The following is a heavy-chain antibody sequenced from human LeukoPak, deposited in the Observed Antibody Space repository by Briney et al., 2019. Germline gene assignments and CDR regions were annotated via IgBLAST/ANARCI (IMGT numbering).Heavy chain of an antibody. CDR2: INPSSGGT. J-gene: IGHJ4*02. CDR3: ARAVATIDY. V-gene: IGHV1-2*02. CDR1: GYTFTGYY. Sequence: ASVKVSCKASGYTFTGYYMHWMREAPGQGREWMGWINPSSGGTNYAQKSQGRVTMTRGTSISTAYMEMSRLRSDDTAVYYCARAVATIDYWGQGTLVTVSS. D-gene: IGHD5-24*01.